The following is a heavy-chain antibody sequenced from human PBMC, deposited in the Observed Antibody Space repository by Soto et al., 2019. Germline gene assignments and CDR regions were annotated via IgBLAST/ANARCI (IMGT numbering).Heavy chain of an antibody. J-gene: IGHJ4*02. V-gene: IGHV4-39*01. Sequence: PSETLSLTCTVSGGSISSSSYYWGWIRQPPGKGLEWIGSIYYSGSTYYNPSLKSRVTISVDTSKNQFSLKLSSVTAADTAVYYCARQVYRVVIDYWGQGTLVTVSS. CDR2: IYYSGST. CDR3: ARQVYRVVIDY. D-gene: IGHD3-3*01. CDR1: GGSISSSSYY.